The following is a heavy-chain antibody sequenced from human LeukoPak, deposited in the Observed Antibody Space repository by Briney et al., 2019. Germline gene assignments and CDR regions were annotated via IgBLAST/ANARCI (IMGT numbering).Heavy chain of an antibody. CDR3: AKSNGYGLVDI. CDR1: ADSITNYY. V-gene: IGHV4-4*07. CDR2: IYINGIT. D-gene: IGHD3-10*01. Sequence: SETLSLTCSVSADSITNYYWNWIRHPAGKGLEWIGRIYINGITNYNPSLKGRVTMSVDTSKNHFSLKLNSATAADTAVYYCAKSNGYGLVDIWGQGTMVTVSS. J-gene: IGHJ3*02.